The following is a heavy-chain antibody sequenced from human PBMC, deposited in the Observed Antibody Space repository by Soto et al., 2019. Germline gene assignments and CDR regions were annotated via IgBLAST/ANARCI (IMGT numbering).Heavy chain of an antibody. CDR3: ARYTTSYAFDV. Sequence: GGSLRLSCAASGLSVSDNYMNWVRQAPGRGLEWVAVVYRGGSAYYADSVRGRFTISRDNSKNTLDLQVTSLRVEDTAVYYCARYTTSYAFDVWGQGTMVTVAS. V-gene: IGHV3-66*01. CDR2: VYRGGSA. CDR1: GLSVSDNY. J-gene: IGHJ3*01. D-gene: IGHD6-13*01.